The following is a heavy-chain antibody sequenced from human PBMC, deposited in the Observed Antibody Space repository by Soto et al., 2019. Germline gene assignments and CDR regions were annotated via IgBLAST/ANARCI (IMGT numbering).Heavy chain of an antibody. J-gene: IGHJ4*02. CDR3: ARFPPYYSDSSGFDH. CDR2: IYYSGTT. CDR1: GGSITSYY. V-gene: IGHV4-59*01. Sequence: SETLSLTCTVSGGSITSYYWSWIRQPPGKGPDWIGYIYYSGTTNYNPSLKSRVTISVDTSKNQFSLKLSSVTAADTAVYYCARFPPYYSDSSGFDHWGREPWSPSPQ. D-gene: IGHD3-22*01.